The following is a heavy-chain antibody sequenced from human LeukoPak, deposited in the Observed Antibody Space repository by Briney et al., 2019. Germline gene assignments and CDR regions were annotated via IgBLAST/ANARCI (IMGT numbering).Heavy chain of an antibody. CDR2: IYTSGST. CDR1: GGSISSGSYY. Sequence: SETLSLTCTVSGGSISSGSYYWSWIRQPAGKGLEWIGRIYTSGSTNYNPSLKSRVTISVDTSKNQFSLKLSSVTASDTAVYYCARDHYYDSSGYYVGLGFDYWGQGTLVTVSS. D-gene: IGHD3-22*01. V-gene: IGHV4-61*02. J-gene: IGHJ4*02. CDR3: ARDHYYDSSGYYVGLGFDY.